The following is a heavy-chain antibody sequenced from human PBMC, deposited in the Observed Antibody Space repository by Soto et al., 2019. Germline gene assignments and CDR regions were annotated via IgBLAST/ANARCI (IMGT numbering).Heavy chain of an antibody. J-gene: IGHJ4*02. D-gene: IGHD6-13*01. CDR3: AKDQGVGIAAAGTDY. V-gene: IGHV3-30*18. CDR1: GFTFSSYG. Sequence: GGSLRLSCGASGFTFSSYGMHWVRQAPGKGLEWVAVISYDGSNKYYADSVKGRFTISRDNSKNTLYLQMNSLRAEDTAVYYCAKDQGVGIAAAGTDYWGQGTLVTVSS. CDR2: ISYDGSNK.